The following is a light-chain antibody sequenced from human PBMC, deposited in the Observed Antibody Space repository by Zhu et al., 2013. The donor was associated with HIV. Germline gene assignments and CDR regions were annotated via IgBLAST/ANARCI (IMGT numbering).Light chain of an antibody. J-gene: IGKJ2*01. CDR3: HQYDSPSL. Sequence: EIVLTQSPGTLSSSPGERATLSCRASQSVNSYLAWYQQKPGQPPRLLIYNTFNRATGTPDRFSGSGSGTDFTLTISRLEPEDSATYFCHQYDSPSLFGQGTKLEIK. CDR1: QSVNSY. V-gene: IGKV3-20*01. CDR2: NTF.